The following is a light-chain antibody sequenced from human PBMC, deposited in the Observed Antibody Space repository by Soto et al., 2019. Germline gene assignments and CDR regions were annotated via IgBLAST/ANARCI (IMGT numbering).Light chain of an antibody. J-gene: IGKJ1*01. V-gene: IGKV1-39*01. Sequence: DIQMTQSPSSLSASVGDRVTITCRASQSISSYLNWYQQKPGKAPKLLIYAASSLQSGVPSRFSDSGSGTDFTLTISSLQPEDVATYYCQQSYSTPRTFGQGTKVEIK. CDR1: QSISSY. CDR3: QQSYSTPRT. CDR2: AAS.